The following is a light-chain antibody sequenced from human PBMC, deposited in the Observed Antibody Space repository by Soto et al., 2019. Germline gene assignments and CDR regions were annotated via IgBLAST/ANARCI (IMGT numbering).Light chain of an antibody. Sequence: DIQMTQSPSSLSASVGDRVIMTCRASQSISDNLNWNQQKPGKAPKLLIYAASTLQSGVPSRFSGSGSGTEFTLTISSLQPEDFATYYCQQLNSYSTFGGGTKVDIK. V-gene: IGKV1-9*01. CDR1: QSISDN. CDR2: AAS. J-gene: IGKJ4*01. CDR3: QQLNSYST.